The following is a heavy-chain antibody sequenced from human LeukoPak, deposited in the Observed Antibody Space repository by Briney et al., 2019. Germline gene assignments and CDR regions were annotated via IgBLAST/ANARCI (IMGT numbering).Heavy chain of an antibody. CDR1: GASISSSSYS. V-gene: IGHV4-39*01. CDR2: FYYSGST. J-gene: IGHJ4*02. Sequence: SETLSLTCTVSGASISSSSYSWGWIRQPPGKGLEGIGSFYYSGSTYYNPSLKSRVTISADTSKNQFSLKLNSVTAADTAVYYCARYLLERFSFQFDYWGQGTLVTVSS. CDR3: ARYLLERFSFQFDY. D-gene: IGHD3-3*01.